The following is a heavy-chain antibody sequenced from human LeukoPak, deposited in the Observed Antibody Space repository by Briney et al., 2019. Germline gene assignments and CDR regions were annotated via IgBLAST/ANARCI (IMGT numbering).Heavy chain of an antibody. J-gene: IGHJ4*02. D-gene: IGHD3-22*01. CDR1: GFTFSDSY. V-gene: IGHV3-11*01. CDR2: ISGSGHDI. Sequence: GGSLRLSCAASGFTFSDSYMTWVRQAPGKGVEWVAYISGSGHDINYSDSVKGRFTISRDNAKNSLYLQMNSLRAEDTAVYYCARARTYYYDSSGFDCWGQGTLVTVSS. CDR3: ARARTYYYDSSGFDC.